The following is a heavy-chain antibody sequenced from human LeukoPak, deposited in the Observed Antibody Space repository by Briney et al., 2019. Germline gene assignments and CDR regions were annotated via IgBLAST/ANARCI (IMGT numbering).Heavy chain of an antibody. D-gene: IGHD6-13*01. Sequence: PGGSLRLSCAASGFTFSSYAMSWVRQAPGKGLEWVSAISGSGGSTYYADSVKGRFTISRDNSKNTLYLQMYSLRAEDTAVYYCAKARYSSSWYYFDYWGQGTLVTVSS. CDR1: GFTFSSYA. CDR2: ISGSGGST. J-gene: IGHJ4*02. V-gene: IGHV3-23*01. CDR3: AKARYSSSWYYFDY.